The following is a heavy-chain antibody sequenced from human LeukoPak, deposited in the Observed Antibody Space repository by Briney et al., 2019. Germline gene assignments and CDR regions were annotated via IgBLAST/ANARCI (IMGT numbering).Heavy chain of an antibody. Sequence: SETLSLTCAVSGGSFSGSYWSWVRQPPGKGLEWIGEINQSGTTNYDPSLNSRVTISVDTSENQFSLNLNSVTAADTAVYYCARESPDPFGIAAAGKGMGAYYGMDVWGQGTMVTVSS. J-gene: IGHJ6*02. CDR1: GGSFSGSY. CDR3: ARESPDPFGIAAAGKGMGAYYGMDV. V-gene: IGHV4-34*01. CDR2: INQSGTT. D-gene: IGHD6-13*01.